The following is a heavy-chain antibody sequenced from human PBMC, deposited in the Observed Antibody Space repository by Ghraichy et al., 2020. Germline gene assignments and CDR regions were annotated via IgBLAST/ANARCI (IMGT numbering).Heavy chain of an antibody. J-gene: IGHJ4*02. V-gene: IGHV4-39*01. CDR2: IYYSGTT. Sequence: SETLSLTCLVSGASISRSAYYWGWIRQPPGKGLEWIGSIYYSGTTYYNASLKSRVTISVDTSKNQFSLKVSSVTAADTAVYYCARLPVAAAVGYYIDYWGQGTLVTVSS. CDR1: GASISRSAYY. D-gene: IGHD6-13*01. CDR3: ARLPVAAAVGYYIDY.